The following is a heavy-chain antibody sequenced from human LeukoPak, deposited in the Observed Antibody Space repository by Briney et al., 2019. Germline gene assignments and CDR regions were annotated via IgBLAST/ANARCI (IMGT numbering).Heavy chain of an antibody. J-gene: IGHJ4*02. CDR3: ARDRVMSVVVPGDMGGY. CDR1: GYTFTSYG. D-gene: IGHD2-2*01. CDR2: ISVYNGNT. V-gene: IGHV1-18*01. Sequence: ASVKVSCKASGYTFTSYGISWVRQAPGQGLEWMGWISVYNGNTNYAQKLQGRVTMTTDTSTSTAYMELRSLRSDDTAVYYCARDRVMSVVVPGDMGGYWGQGTLVTVSS.